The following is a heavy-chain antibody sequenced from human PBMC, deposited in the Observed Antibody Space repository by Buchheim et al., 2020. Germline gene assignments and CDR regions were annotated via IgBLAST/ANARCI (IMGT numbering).Heavy chain of an antibody. V-gene: IGHV3-33*01. J-gene: IGHJ6*02. CDR2: IWYDGSNK. D-gene: IGHD3-3*01. CDR1: GFTFSSYG. Sequence: QVQLVESGGGVVQPGRSLRLSCAASGFTFSSYGMHWVRQAPGKGLEWVAVIWYDGSNKYYADSVKGRFTISSDNSKNTLYLQMNSLRAEDTAVYYCARDHLRYYDFWSGYFSHYYYGMDVWGQGTT. CDR3: ARDHLRYYDFWSGYFSHYYYGMDV.